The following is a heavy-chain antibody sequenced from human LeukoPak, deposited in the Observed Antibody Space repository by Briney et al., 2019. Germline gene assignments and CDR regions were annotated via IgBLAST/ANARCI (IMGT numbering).Heavy chain of an antibody. V-gene: IGHV3-30*02. CDR1: GFTFSSYG. Sequence: PGRSLRLSCAASGFTFSSYGMHWVRQAPGKGLEWVAFIRYDGSNKYYADSVKGRFTISRDNSKNTLYLQMNSLRAEDTAVYYCAKDPAPFNFIAVAFDYWGQGTLVTVSS. CDR2: IRYDGSNK. CDR3: AKDPAPFNFIAVAFDY. D-gene: IGHD6-19*01. J-gene: IGHJ4*02.